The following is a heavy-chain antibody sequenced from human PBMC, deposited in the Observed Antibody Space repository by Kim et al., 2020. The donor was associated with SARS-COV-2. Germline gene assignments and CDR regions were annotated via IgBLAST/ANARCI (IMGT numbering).Heavy chain of an antibody. CDR1: GYTFTKYG. CDR3: ARPSFCADGICPYYDY. Sequence: ASVKVSCKASGYTFTKYGVHWVRQAPGQSLGWMGWVNAGNGDTHYSPKFQDRVTITRDTSATTAYMELSSLRSEDTAVYYCARPSFCADGICPYYDYWGQGTLVTVSS. V-gene: IGHV1-3*01. CDR2: VNAGNGDT. J-gene: IGHJ4*02. D-gene: IGHD2-8*01.